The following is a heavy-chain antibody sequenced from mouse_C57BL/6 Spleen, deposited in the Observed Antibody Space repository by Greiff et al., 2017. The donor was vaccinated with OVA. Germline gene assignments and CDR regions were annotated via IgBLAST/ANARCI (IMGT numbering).Heavy chain of an antibody. J-gene: IGHJ1*03. V-gene: IGHV1-64*01. D-gene: IGHD2-3*01. Sequence: QVQLQQSGAELVKPGASVKLSCKASGYTFTSYWMHWVKQRPGQGLEWIGMIHPNSGSTNYNEKFKSKATLTVDKSSSTAYMQLSSLTSEDSAVYYCARNGYYSWYFDDWGTGTTVTVSS. CDR3: ARNGYYSWYFDD. CDR1: GYTFTSYW. CDR2: IHPNSGST.